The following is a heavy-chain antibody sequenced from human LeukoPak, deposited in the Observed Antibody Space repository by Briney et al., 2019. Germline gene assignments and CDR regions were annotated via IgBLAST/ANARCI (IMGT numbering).Heavy chain of an antibody. D-gene: IGHD2-15*01. CDR3: ARPRSRISWFDP. CDR1: GASSTSDY. Sequence: SETLSLTCSVSGASSTSDYWGWIRQHPGKGLEWIGSIYYSGSTYYNPSLKSRVTISVDTSKNQFSLRLKSVTAADTSIYYCARPRSRISWFDPWGQGTLVTVSS. CDR2: IYYSGST. J-gene: IGHJ5*02. V-gene: IGHV4-39*01.